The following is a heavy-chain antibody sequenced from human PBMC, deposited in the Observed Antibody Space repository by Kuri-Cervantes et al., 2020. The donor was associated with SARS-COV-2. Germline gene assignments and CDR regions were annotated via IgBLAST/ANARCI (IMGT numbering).Heavy chain of an antibody. CDR2: INPSGGST. CDR3: AREGIFGVVHQVPMRYYYMDV. V-gene: IGHV1-46*01. Sequence: ASVKVSCKASGYTFTSYYMHWVRQAPGQGLEWMGIINPSGGSTSYAQKLQGRVTMTRDTSTSTVYMELSSLRSEDTAVYYCAREGIFGVVHQVPMRYYYMDVWAKGPRSPSP. J-gene: IGHJ6*03. CDR1: GYTFTSYY. D-gene: IGHD3-3*01.